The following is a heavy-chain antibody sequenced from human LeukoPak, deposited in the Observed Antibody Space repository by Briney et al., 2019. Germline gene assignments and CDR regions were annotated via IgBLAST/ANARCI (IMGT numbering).Heavy chain of an antibody. CDR3: ARALHYDILTGKDY. J-gene: IGHJ4*02. D-gene: IGHD3-9*01. Sequence: GRSLRLSCAASGFTFSSYAMHWVRQAPGKGLEWVAVISYDGSNKYYADSVKGRFTISRDNSKNALYLQMNSLRAEDTAVYYCARALHYDILTGKDYWGQGTLVTVPS. CDR1: GFTFSSYA. CDR2: ISYDGSNK. V-gene: IGHV3-30*04.